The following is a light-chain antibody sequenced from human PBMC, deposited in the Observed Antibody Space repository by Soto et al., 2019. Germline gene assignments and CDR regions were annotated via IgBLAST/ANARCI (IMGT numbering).Light chain of an antibody. Sequence: DIQMTQSPSTLSASVGDRVAITCRASQSISDWLAWYQQKPGKAPRLLIYKASSLESGVPSRFSGSGFGTDFTLTISSLQPDDFATYYCQQYSSYVWTFGQGTKVEIK. J-gene: IGKJ1*01. CDR3: QQYSSYVWT. CDR1: QSISDW. CDR2: KAS. V-gene: IGKV1-5*03.